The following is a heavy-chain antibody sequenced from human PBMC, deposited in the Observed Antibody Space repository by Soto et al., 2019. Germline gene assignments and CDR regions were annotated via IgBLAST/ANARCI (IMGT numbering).Heavy chain of an antibody. J-gene: IGHJ4*02. D-gene: IGHD2-15*01. Sequence: EVQLLESGGGLVQPGRSLRLSCAASGFTFSNYGMKWVRQAPGKGLEWVSGIDGIGSSTYYADSVKGRFTISRDNSKNTLFLQMNSLRAEDTALYYCAGGLYYWGQGTLVTVSS. CDR1: GFTFSNYG. V-gene: IGHV3-23*01. CDR2: IDGIGSST. CDR3: AGGLYY.